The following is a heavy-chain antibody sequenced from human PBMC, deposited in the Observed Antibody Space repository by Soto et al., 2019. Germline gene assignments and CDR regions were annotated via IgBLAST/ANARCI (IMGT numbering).Heavy chain of an antibody. CDR2: ISYDENNK. Sequence: QVQLVESGGGVVQPGRSLRLSFAASGFTFSTYGIHWVRQAPGKGLEWVALISYDENNKYYADSVKGPFTISRDNSTNTFYLQMNSQRSEDTAVYYCAKDLCGARCYCSGTDAWGQGTTVPVSS. CDR3: AKDLCGARCYCSGTDA. J-gene: IGHJ6*02. V-gene: IGHV3-30*18. D-gene: IGHD2-21*01. CDR1: GFTFSTYG.